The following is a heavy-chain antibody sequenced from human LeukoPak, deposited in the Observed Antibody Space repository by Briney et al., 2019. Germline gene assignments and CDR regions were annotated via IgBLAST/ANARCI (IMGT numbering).Heavy chain of an antibody. CDR2: IYYSGCT. V-gene: IGHV4-59*01. J-gene: IGHJ4*02. Sequence: SETLSLTCTVSGGSISSYYWSWIRQPPGKGLEWIGYIYYSGCTNYNPSLKSRVTISVDTSKNQFSLKLSSVTAADTAVYYCARNSVDYFDYWGQGTLVTVSS. D-gene: IGHD2/OR15-2a*01. CDR3: ARNSVDYFDY. CDR1: GGSISSYY.